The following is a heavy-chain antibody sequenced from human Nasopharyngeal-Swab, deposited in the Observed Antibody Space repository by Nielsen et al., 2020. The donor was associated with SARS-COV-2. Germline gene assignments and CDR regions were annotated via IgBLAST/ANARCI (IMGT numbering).Heavy chain of an antibody. CDR3: ARGPVRYDFWSGYYCGFDY. Sequence: SETLSLTCVVYGGSFSGYYWSWNRQPPGKGLEWIGEIHHSGSTDYNPPLKSRVTISVDTSKNQFSLKLSSVTAADTAVFYCARGPVRYDFWSGYYCGFDYWGQGTLVTVSS. J-gene: IGHJ4*02. CDR1: GGSFSGYY. CDR2: IHHSGST. V-gene: IGHV4-34*01. D-gene: IGHD3-3*01.